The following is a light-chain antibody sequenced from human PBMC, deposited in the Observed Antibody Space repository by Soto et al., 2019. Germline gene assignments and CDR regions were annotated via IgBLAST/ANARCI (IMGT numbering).Light chain of an antibody. Sequence: EIVLTQSPGTLSLSPGERATLSCRASQSVSSSYLAWYQQKPGQAPLLLIYGASSRATGIPDRFSGSGSGTDFALTISRLEPEDFAVYYCQQYDGSLGLTFGGGTKVEIK. J-gene: IGKJ4*01. CDR1: QSVSSSY. V-gene: IGKV3-20*01. CDR3: QQYDGSLGLT. CDR2: GAS.